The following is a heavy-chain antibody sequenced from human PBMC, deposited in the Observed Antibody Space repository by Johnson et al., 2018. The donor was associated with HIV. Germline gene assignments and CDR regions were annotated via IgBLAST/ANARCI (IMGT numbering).Heavy chain of an antibody. CDR3: AKSTQANILRESGPYGAFDI. CDR2: IRYDGSNK. CDR1: GFTFSSYW. D-gene: IGHD3-10*01. Sequence: QVQLVESGGGLVQPGGSLRLSCAASGFTFSSYWMSWVRQAPGKGLEWVAFIRYDGSNKYYADSVKGRFTISRDNSKNTLYLQMNSLRAEDTAVYYCAKSTQANILRESGPYGAFDIWGQGTMVTVSS. J-gene: IGHJ3*02. V-gene: IGHV3-30*02.